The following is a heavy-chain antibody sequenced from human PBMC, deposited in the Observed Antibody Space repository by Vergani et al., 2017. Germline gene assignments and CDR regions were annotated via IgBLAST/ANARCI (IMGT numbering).Heavy chain of an antibody. D-gene: IGHD1-14*01. Sequence: EVQLVESGGGLVQPGGSLRLSCAASGFTFSSYWMHWVRQAPGKGLVWVSRINSDGSSTRYADSVKGRFTISRDNAKNTLYLQMNSLRAEDTAVYYCASRTGVLGYYYGMDVWGQGTTVTVSS. CDR1: GFTFSSYW. CDR2: INSDGSST. J-gene: IGHJ6*02. CDR3: ASRTGVLGYYYGMDV. V-gene: IGHV3-74*01.